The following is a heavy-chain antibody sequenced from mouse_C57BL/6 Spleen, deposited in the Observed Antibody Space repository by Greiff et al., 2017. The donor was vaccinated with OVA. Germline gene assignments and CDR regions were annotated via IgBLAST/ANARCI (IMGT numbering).Heavy chain of an antibody. CDR1: GYSFTGYY. D-gene: IGHD1-1*01. J-gene: IGHJ3*01. CDR3: ARGYGSSWFAY. Sequence: VQLQQSGPELVKPGASVKISCKASGYSFTGYYMNWVKQSPEKSLEWIGEINPSTGGTTYNQKFKAKATLTVDKSSSTAYMQLKSLTSEDSAVYYCARGYGSSWFAYWGQGTLVTVSA. CDR2: INPSTGGT. V-gene: IGHV1-42*01.